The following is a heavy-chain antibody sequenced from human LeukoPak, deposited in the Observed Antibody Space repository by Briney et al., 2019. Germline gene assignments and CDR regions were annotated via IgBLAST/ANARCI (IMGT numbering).Heavy chain of an antibody. Sequence: GGSLRLSCAASGFTFSSYSMNWVRQAPGKGLEWVSSISSSSSYIYYADSVKGRFTISRDNAKDSLYLQMNSLRAEDTAVYYCASDIVVVPAAMGGNWFDPWGQGNLVTVSS. CDR3: ASDIVVVPAAMGGNWFDP. CDR2: ISSSSSYI. J-gene: IGHJ5*02. CDR1: GFTFSSYS. D-gene: IGHD2-2*01. V-gene: IGHV3-21*01.